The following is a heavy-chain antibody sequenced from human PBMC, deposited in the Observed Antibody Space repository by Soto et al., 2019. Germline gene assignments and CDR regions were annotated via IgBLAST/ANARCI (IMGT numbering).Heavy chain of an antibody. CDR3: AKDAMTNCYSCYFDY. V-gene: IGHV3-23*01. Sequence: GGSLRLSCAASGFTFSSYAMTWVRQAPGKGLDWVSAINGGGGSTYYADSVKGRFTISRDNSMNTLYLQMNSLRAEDTAVYYCAKDAMTNCYSCYFDYWGQGTQVTVSS. D-gene: IGHD2-15*01. J-gene: IGHJ4*02. CDR2: INGGGGST. CDR1: GFTFSSYA.